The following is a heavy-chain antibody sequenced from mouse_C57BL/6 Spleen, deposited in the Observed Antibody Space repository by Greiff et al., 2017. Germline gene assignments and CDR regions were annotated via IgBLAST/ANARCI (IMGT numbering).Heavy chain of an antibody. J-gene: IGHJ2*01. CDR1: GYTFTSYW. CDR3: ARGGYSNYGD. V-gene: IGHV1-55*01. CDR2: IYPGSGST. D-gene: IGHD2-5*01. Sequence: QVQLQQPGAELVKPGASVKMSCKASGYTFTSYWITWVKQRPGQGLEWIGDIYPGSGSTNYNETFKSKATLTVDTSSSTAYMQLSSLTSEVSAVYYCARGGYSNYGDWGKGTTLTVSS.